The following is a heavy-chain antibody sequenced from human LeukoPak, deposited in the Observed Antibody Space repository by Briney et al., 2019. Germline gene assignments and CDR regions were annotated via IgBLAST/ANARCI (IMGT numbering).Heavy chain of an antibody. CDR1: GDSVSSNSAA. CDR2: TYYRSKWYN. J-gene: IGHJ6*03. CDR3: ARDTHYVDIVATITGHYYYMDV. Sequence: SQTLSLTCAISGDSVSSNSAAWNWIRQSPSRGLEWLGRTYYRSKWYNDYAVSVKSRITINPDTSKNQFSLQLNSVTPEDTAVYYCARDTHYVDIVATITGHYYYMDVWGKGTTVTVSS. D-gene: IGHD5-12*01. V-gene: IGHV6-1*01.